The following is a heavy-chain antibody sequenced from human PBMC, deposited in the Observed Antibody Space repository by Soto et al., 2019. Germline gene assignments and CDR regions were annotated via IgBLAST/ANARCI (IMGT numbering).Heavy chain of an antibody. V-gene: IGHV3-30*18. Sequence: GGALRLSCAASGFTFSRYWMDWGRPAPGKGGGGVAVISYDGSNKYYADSVKGRFTISRDNSKNTLYLQMNSLRAEDTAVYYCAKDQVVTTLTLLYYYYGMDVWGQGTTVTVSS. CDR2: ISYDGSNK. CDR3: AKDQVVTTLTLLYYYYGMDV. CDR1: GFTFSRYW. J-gene: IGHJ6*02. D-gene: IGHD3-22*01.